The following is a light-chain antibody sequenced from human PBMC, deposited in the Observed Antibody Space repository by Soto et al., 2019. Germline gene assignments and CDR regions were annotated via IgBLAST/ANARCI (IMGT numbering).Light chain of an antibody. CDR2: EVS. CDR3: ISYTTSSTSYV. Sequence: QSALTQPASVSGSPGQSITISCTGTSSDVGNYNLVSWYQQHPGKAPKLMIFEVSNRPSGVSNRFSGSKSGNTASLTISGLQAEDGADYYCISYTTSSTSYVFGTGTKVTVL. V-gene: IGLV2-14*02. CDR1: SSDVGNYNL. J-gene: IGLJ1*01.